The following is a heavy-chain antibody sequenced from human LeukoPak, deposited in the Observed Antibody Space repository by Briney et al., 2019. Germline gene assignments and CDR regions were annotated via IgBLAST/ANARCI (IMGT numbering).Heavy chain of an antibody. V-gene: IGHV4-34*01. CDR2: INHSGST. J-gene: IGHJ3*02. Sequence: SETLSLTCAVYGGSFSGYYWSWIRQPPGKGLEWIGEINHSGSTNYNPSLKSRVTISVDTSKNQFSLKLSSVTAADTAVYYCASTEFWSDSYAFDIWGQGTMVTVSS. D-gene: IGHD3-3*01. CDR3: ASTEFWSDSYAFDI. CDR1: GGSFSGYY.